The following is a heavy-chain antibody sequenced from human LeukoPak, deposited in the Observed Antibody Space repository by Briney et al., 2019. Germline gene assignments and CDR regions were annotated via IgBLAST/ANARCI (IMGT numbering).Heavy chain of an antibody. CDR1: GGSFTDYY. CDR3: ARVPHSTSSIDY. CDR2: INHRGST. D-gene: IGHD6-6*01. J-gene: IGHJ4*02. Sequence: SSETLSLTCAVYGGSFTDYYWSWIRQPPGKGLEWIGEINHRGSTNYNSSLKSRVTISVDRSKNQFSLKLSSVPAADTAVYFCARVPHSTSSIDYWGQGAPVTVSS. V-gene: IGHV4-34*01.